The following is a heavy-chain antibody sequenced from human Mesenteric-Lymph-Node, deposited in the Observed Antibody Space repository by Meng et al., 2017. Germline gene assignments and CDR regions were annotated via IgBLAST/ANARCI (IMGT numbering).Heavy chain of an antibody. V-gene: IGHV4-31*03. J-gene: IGHJ5*02. CDR2: IHSSGST. CDR1: GGSISSGGYY. CDR3: VRDTRRGGGWFDP. D-gene: IGHD3-10*01. Sequence: QAQRQEPGPGLVEPSQTLSLTCTVSGGSISSGGYYWSWIRQHPGKGLEWIGYIHSSGSTYYNPSLRSRLTISVDTSKNQFSLKLSSVTAADTAVYYCVRDTRRGGGWFDPWGQGTLVTVSS.